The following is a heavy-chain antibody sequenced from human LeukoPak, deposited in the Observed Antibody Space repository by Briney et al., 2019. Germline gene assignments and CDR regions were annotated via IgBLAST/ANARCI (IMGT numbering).Heavy chain of an antibody. CDR1: GFTFSSYG. CDR2: IRYDGSNE. V-gene: IGHV3-30*02. CDR3: AKRPPDAAGSPPLDY. Sequence: PGGSLRLSCAASGFTFSSYGMHWVRQAPGKGLEWVSFIRYDGSNEYYADSVKGRFTISRDNSKNTLYLQMNSLRAEDSAVYYCAKRPPDAAGSPPLDYWGQGTLVTVSS. J-gene: IGHJ4*02. D-gene: IGHD6-13*01.